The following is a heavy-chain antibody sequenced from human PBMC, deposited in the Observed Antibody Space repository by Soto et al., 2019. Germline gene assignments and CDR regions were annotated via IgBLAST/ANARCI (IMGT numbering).Heavy chain of an antibody. CDR3: ARELHSLGRSFDI. Sequence: SETLSLTCTVSGGSINSDGYYWSWIRQHPEKGLEWIGYINYSGATYYNPSLKRRRTISVETSKNQFSLQWPSVIAADTALYYCARELHSLGRSFDIRGHGTLVTGS. V-gene: IGHV4-31*03. D-gene: IGHD5-18*01. CDR2: INYSGAT. CDR1: GGSINSDGYY. J-gene: IGHJ4*01.